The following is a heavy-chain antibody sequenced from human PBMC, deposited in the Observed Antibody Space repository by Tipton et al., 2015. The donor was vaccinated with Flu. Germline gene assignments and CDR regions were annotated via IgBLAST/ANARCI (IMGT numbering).Heavy chain of an antibody. D-gene: IGHD4-11*01. CDR3: ARRDYSNYVSDPKNWFDP. Sequence: GLVKPSETLSLTCTVSGGSIGSNYWSWMRQAPGKGLEWIGYIYYSGSPHYNPSLKSRVTITVDTSKNQFSLRLSSMTAADTAVYYCARRDYSNYVSDPKNWFDPWGQGTLVTVSS. CDR2: IYYSGSP. V-gene: IGHV4-59*08. CDR1: GGSIGSNY. J-gene: IGHJ5*02.